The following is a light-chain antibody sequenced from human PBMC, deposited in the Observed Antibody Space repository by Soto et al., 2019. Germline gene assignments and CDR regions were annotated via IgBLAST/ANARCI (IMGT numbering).Light chain of an antibody. V-gene: IGLV2-14*01. CDR2: EVS. J-gene: IGLJ1*01. Sequence: QSVLTQPASVSGSPGQSITISCTGTSSDVGGYNYVSWYQQHPGKAPQLMIYEVSNRPSGVSNRFSGSKSGNTASLTISGLQAEDEDEYYCSSYTTSSTLDVFGTGTKVTVL. CDR1: SSDVGGYNY. CDR3: SSYTTSSTLDV.